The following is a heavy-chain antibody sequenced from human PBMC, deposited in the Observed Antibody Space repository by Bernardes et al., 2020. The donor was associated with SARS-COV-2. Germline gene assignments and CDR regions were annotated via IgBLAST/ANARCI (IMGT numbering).Heavy chain of an antibody. CDR2: ISTYDAKT. CDR3: ARGRGVTTSVSFDY. D-gene: IGHD2-21*02. CDR1: GYSFTNFV. Sequence: ASVKVSCEASGYSFTNFVINWVRQAPGQGLEWVGWISTYDAKTKYAQNLQGRVTMTTDTSTRTAYMELRSLTFDDTAVYYCARGRGVTTSVSFDYWGQGTLVTVSS. J-gene: IGHJ4*02. V-gene: IGHV1-18*01.